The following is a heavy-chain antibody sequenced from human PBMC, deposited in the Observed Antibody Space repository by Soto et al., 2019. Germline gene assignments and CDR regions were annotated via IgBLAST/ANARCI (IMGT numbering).Heavy chain of an antibody. CDR3: ARFPTDSGLDY. V-gene: IGHV3-30-3*01. CDR2: VSYDGSNK. D-gene: IGHD5-12*01. J-gene: IGHJ4*02. CDR1: GFSGYA. Sequence: QVHLVESGGGVVQPGRSLRLSCAASGFSGYAMHWVRQAPGKGLEWVAVVSYDGSNKYYADSVKGRFTISRDNSKNTLYLQMSSLRTEDTAVYYCARFPTDSGLDYWGQGTLVSVSS.